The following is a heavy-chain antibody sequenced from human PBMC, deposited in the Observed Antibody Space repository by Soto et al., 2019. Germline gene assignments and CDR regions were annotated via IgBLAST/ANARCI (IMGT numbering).Heavy chain of an antibody. CDR1: GYTHTFNTYA. CDR2: ISPTGGST. J-gene: IGHJ5*02. V-gene: IGHV3-23*01. Sequence: EVQLLESGGGLVQPGGSLRLSCAGSGYTHTFNTYAMSWVRQAPGKGLEWVAGISPTGGSTYYADSVKGRFTISRDNSKDTLFLQKSRLRVEDAGVYFFAEVKGGIVANIGGGFDPWGRGTLVTVSS. D-gene: IGHD5-12*01. CDR3: AEVKGGIVANIGGGFDP.